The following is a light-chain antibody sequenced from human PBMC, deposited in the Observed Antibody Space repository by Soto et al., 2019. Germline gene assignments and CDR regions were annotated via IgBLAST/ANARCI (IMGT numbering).Light chain of an antibody. J-gene: IGLJ1*01. CDR2: EVS. V-gene: IGLV2-14*01. CDR1: NSDVGIYDF. CDR3: ISYTSDDVRYV. Sequence: QSVLTQPASVSGTPGQSITISCTGSNSDVGIYDFVSWYQHHPGRAPKLIVSEVSHRPSGVSNRFSGSKSGHTASLTISGLLSEDEADYYCISYTSDDVRYVFGTGTNVTVL.